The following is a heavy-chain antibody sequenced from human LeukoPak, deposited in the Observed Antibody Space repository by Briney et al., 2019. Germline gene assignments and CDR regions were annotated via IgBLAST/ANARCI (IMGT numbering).Heavy chain of an antibody. D-gene: IGHD1-26*01. CDR2: IYYSGST. V-gene: IGHV4-59*01. Sequence: SSETLSLTCTGSGVSISSYYWSWIRQPPGKGLEWIGYIYYSGSTNYNPSLKSRVTISVDTSKNQFSLKLSSVTAADTAVYYCARAPSQISGSLNFDYWGQGTLVTVSS. CDR3: ARAPSQISGSLNFDY. J-gene: IGHJ4*02. CDR1: GVSISSYY.